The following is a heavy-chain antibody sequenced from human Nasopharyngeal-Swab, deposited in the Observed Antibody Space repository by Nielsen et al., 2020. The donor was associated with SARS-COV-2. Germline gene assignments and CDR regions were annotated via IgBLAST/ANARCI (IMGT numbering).Heavy chain of an antibody. J-gene: IGHJ6*02. CDR3: ASAPDTAMAYYYYYGMDV. CDR1: GGSISSYY. Sequence: SETLSLTCTVSGGSISSYYWSWIRQPPGKGLEWIGYIYYSGSTNYNPSLNSRVTISVDTSKNQFSLKLSSVTAADTAVYYCASAPDTAMAYYYYYGMDVWGQGTTVTVSS. V-gene: IGHV4-59*01. D-gene: IGHD5-18*01. CDR2: IYYSGST.